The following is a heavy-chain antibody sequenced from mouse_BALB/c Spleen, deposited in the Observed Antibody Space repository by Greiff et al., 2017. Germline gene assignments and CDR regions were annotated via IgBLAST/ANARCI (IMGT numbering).Heavy chain of an antibody. V-gene: IGHV1-5*01. Sequence: EVQLQQSGTVLARPGASVKMSCKASGYTFTSYWMHWVKQRPGQGLEWIGAIYPGNSDTSYNQKFKGKAKLTAVTSTSTAYMELSSLTNEDSAVYYCTRTHYCGRAYYAMDYWGQGTSVTVSS. J-gene: IGHJ4*01. CDR1: GYTFTSYW. D-gene: IGHD1-1*01. CDR3: TRTHYCGRAYYAMDY. CDR2: IYPGNSDT.